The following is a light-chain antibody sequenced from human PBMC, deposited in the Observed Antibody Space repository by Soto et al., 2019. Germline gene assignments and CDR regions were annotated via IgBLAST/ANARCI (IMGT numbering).Light chain of an antibody. Sequence: QSALTQPASVSGSPGQSITISCTGTSSDVGSYNLVSWYQQHPGKAPKLMINEGSKRPSGVSNRFSGSKSGNTASLTIPGLHAEYEADYYCCSYAGSSTFDVVFGGGTKLTVL. CDR2: EGS. CDR1: SSDVGSYNL. CDR3: CSYAGSSTFDVV. V-gene: IGLV2-23*03. J-gene: IGLJ2*01.